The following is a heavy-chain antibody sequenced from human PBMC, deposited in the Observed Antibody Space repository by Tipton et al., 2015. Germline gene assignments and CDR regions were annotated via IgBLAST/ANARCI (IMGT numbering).Heavy chain of an antibody. V-gene: IGHV1-8*01. CDR2: MNPNSGNT. J-gene: IGHJ5*02. CDR1: GGTFSTYA. Sequence: QLVQSGAEVKKPGSSVKVSCKASGGTFSTYAITWVRQGPGQGLEWMGWMNPNSGNTGYAQKFQGRVTMTRNTSISTAFMDLSSLRSEDTAVYYCARGRAAYDYGDYGGFDPWGQGTLVIVSS. CDR3: ARGRAAYDYGDYGGFDP. D-gene: IGHD4-17*01.